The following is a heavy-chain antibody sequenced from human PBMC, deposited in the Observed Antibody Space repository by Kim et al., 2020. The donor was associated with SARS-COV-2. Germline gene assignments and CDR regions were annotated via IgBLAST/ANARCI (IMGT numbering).Heavy chain of an antibody. CDR3: ARVERGYSSSWYVSHY. Sequence: ASVKVSCKASGYTFTSYAMNWVRQAPGQGLEWMGWINTNTGNPTYAQGFTGRFVFSLDTSVSTAYLQISSLKAEDTAVYYCARVERGYSSSWYVSHYWGQGTLVTVSS. D-gene: IGHD6-13*01. J-gene: IGHJ4*02. CDR1: GYTFTSYA. V-gene: IGHV7-4-1*02. CDR2: INTNTGNP.